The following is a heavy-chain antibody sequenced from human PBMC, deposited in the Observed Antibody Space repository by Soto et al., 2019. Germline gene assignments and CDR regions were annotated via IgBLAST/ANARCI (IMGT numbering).Heavy chain of an antibody. Sequence: QVQLLQSGAEVMKPGASVKVSCKASGYTFTNFGISWVRQAPGQGLEWMGWINTYNGKTNYAPKLQGRATLTTDTSTRTAYMELRSLTSDDTAIYFCCSSQVPTSFDYWCQGALVTVSS. V-gene: IGHV1-18*01. CDR1: GYTFTNFG. D-gene: IGHD2-15*01. CDR3: CSSQVPTSFDY. J-gene: IGHJ4*02. CDR2: INTYNGKT.